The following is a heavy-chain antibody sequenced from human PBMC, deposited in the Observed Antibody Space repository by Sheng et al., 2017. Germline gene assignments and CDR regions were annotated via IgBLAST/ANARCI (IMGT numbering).Heavy chain of an antibody. CDR1: GFSFRNYA. J-gene: IGHJ4*01. V-gene: IGHV3-23*01. CDR2: ISGTGGST. Sequence: EVKLLESGGGLAQPGGSLRVSCAASGFSFRNYAMSWIRQAPGKGLEWVSSISGTGGSTYYPDSVRGRFXISRDAFQNTVSLQMNNLRVDDTATYYCAKDVLAIPAARDGWGHGILVTVSS. D-gene: IGHD2-15*01. CDR3: AKDVLAIPAARDG.